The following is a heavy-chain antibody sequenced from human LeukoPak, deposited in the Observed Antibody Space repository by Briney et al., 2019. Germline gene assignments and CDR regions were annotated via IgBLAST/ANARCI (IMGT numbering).Heavy chain of an antibody. D-gene: IGHD5-24*01. V-gene: IGHV1-2*04. Sequence: ASVKVSCKASGYTFTGYYMHWVRQAPGQGLEWMGWINPNSGGTNYAQKFQGWVTMTRDTSISTAYMELSRLRSDDTAVYYCARDGGDGYREGDFDYWGQGTLVTVSS. CDR1: GYTFTGYY. CDR2: INPNSGGT. CDR3: ARDGGDGYREGDFDY. J-gene: IGHJ4*02.